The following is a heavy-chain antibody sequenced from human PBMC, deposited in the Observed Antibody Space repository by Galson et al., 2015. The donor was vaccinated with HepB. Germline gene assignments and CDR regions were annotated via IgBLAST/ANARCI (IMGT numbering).Heavy chain of an antibody. CDR1: GFTFSSYG. Sequence: SLRLSCAASGFTFSSYGMHWVRQAPGKGLEWVAVISYDGSNKYYADSVKGRFTISRDNSKNTLYLQMNSLRAEDTAVYYCAKGALTMVREEGYYYGMDVWGQVTTCTASS. CDR2: ISYDGSNK. J-gene: IGHJ6*02. D-gene: IGHD3-10*01. V-gene: IGHV3-30*18. CDR3: AKGALTMVREEGYYYGMDV.